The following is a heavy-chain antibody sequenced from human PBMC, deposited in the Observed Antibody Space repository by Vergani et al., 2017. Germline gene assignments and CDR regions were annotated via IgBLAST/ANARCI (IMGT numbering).Heavy chain of an antibody. J-gene: IGHJ4*02. CDR3: ARGFPDFWSGYYNYFDY. Sequence: QVQLQESGPGLVKPSETLSLTCTVSGGSVSSGSYYWSWIRQPPGKGLEWIGEINHSGSTNYNPSLKSRVTISVDTSKNQFSLKLSSVTAADTAVYYCARGFPDFWSGYYNYFDYWGQGTLVTVSS. CDR2: INHSGST. V-gene: IGHV4-61*01. D-gene: IGHD3-3*01. CDR1: GGSVSSGSYY.